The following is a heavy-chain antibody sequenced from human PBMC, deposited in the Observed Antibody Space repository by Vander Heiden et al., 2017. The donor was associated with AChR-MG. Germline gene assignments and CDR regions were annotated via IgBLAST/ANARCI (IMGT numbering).Heavy chain of an antibody. CDR2: INPSGGST. J-gene: IGHJ4*02. CDR3: AGRGGHKFYYFDY. D-gene: IGHD3-10*01. V-gene: IGHV1-46*01. Sequence: QVQLVQSGAEVKKPGASVKVSCKASGYTFTSYYMHWVRQAPGQGLEWMGIINPSGGSTSYAQKFQGRVTMTRDTSTSTVYMELRRMRSEDTAVYYFAGRGGHKFYYFDYWGQGTLVTVSS. CDR1: GYTFTSYY.